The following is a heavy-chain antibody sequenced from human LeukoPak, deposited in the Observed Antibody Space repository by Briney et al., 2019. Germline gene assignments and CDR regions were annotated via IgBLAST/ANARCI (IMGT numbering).Heavy chain of an antibody. D-gene: IGHD2-2*02. CDR2: IIPIFGTA. CDR1: GGTFSSYA. J-gene: IGHJ4*02. Sequence: SVKVSCKASGGTFSSYAISWVRQAPGQGLEWMGGIIPIFGTANYAQKFQGRVTITADESTSTAYMELSSLRSEDTAVYYCASWCSSTSCYKKDLDYWGQGTLVTVSS. V-gene: IGHV1-69*13. CDR3: ASWCSSTSCYKKDLDY.